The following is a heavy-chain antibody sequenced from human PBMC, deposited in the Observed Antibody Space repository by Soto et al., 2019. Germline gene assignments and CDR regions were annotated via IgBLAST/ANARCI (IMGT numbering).Heavy chain of an antibody. D-gene: IGHD3-9*01. CDR3: ARDPPYDILTGYPYGMYV. CDR2: ISTYNGNT. Sequence: GASVKVSCKASGYTFTSYVITWVRQAPGQGLEWMGWISTYNGNTNYAQKLQGRVTMTTDTSTSTAYMELRSLRSDDTAVYYCARDPPYDILTGYPYGMYVWGQGTTVTVSS. V-gene: IGHV1-18*01. CDR1: GYTFTSYV. J-gene: IGHJ6*02.